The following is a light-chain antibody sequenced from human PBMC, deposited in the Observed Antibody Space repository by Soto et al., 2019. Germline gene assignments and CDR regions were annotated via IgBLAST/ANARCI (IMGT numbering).Light chain of an antibody. CDR1: SSDVGGYNY. Sequence: QSALTQPASVSGSPGQSITISCTGTSSDVGGYNYVSWYQQHPGKAPKLMIYEVSNRPSGVSNRFSGSKSGNTASLTISGLQAEDEADYYCSSYTSSSIDYDFGPGTKLTVL. CDR3: SSYTSSSIDYD. V-gene: IGLV2-14*01. CDR2: EVS. J-gene: IGLJ1*01.